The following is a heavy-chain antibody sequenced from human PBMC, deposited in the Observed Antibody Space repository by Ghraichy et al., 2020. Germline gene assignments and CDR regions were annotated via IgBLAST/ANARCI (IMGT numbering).Heavy chain of an antibody. Sequence: GESLNISCAASGFTFSNYWMHWVRQAPGKGLVWVSRINSDGTSTSYADSVKGRFTISRDNAKNTLYLQMNSLRAEDTAVYYCARVGYDILTGRGAYNWFDPWGQGTLVTVSS. J-gene: IGHJ5*02. CDR2: INSDGTST. D-gene: IGHD3-9*01. CDR1: GFTFSNYW. V-gene: IGHV3-74*01. CDR3: ARVGYDILTGRGAYNWFDP.